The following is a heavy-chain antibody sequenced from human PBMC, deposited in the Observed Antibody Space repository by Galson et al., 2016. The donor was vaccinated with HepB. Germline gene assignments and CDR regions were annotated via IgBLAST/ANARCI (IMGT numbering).Heavy chain of an antibody. CDR1: GFTFSSYG. V-gene: IGHV3-30*18. CDR2: ISYDGSDK. CDR3: AKDRRYYDSSGYFWEGYYYDGMDV. J-gene: IGHJ6*02. D-gene: IGHD3-22*01. Sequence: SLRLSCAASGFTFSSYGMHWVRQAPGKGLEWVAVISYDGSDKYYADSVKGRFTISRDNSKNTLNLQMNSLGAEDTAVYYCAKDRRYYDSSGYFWEGYYYDGMDVWGQGTTVTVSS.